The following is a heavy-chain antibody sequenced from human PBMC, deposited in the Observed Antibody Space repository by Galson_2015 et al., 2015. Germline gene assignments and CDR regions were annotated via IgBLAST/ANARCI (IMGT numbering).Heavy chain of an antibody. V-gene: IGHV3-30*01. J-gene: IGHJ4*02. D-gene: IGHD4-11*01. CDR1: GFTFRSYA. CDR3: ARPLTTVTQFDS. CDR2: ISYDGNDK. Sequence: SLRLSCAASGFTFRSYAMHWVRQAPGKGLEWVAAISYDGNDKYYADSVKGRFTISRDNSKNTLYLQMNSLRPEDTAIYYCARPLTTVTQFDSWGQGTLVTVSS.